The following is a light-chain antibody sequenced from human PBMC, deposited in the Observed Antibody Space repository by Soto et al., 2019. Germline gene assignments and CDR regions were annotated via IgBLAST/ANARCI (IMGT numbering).Light chain of an antibody. Sequence: EIVLPKSPGTLSLSPGERATLSCRASQSVSSSYLAWYQQKPGQAPRLLIYGASSRATGISDRFSGSGSGTDFTLTISRLEPEDFAVYYCQQYGSAPPTFGQGTKVDIK. J-gene: IGKJ1*01. CDR1: QSVSSSY. CDR3: QQYGSAPPT. CDR2: GAS. V-gene: IGKV3-20*01.